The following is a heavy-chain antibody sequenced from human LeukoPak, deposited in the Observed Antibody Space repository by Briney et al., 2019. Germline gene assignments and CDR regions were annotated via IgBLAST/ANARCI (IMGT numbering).Heavy chain of an antibody. D-gene: IGHD2-2*01. CDR1: GFTFSSYA. V-gene: IGHV3-23*01. CDR3: AKDLHPYCISTSCYPFDY. Sequence: PGGSLRLSCAASGFTFSSYAMSWARQAPGKGLEWVSAIRVSGGSTYYADSVKGRFTISRDNSKNTLYLQMNSLRAEDTAVYYCAKDLHPYCISTSCYPFDYWGQGTLGTVSS. J-gene: IGHJ4*02. CDR2: IRVSGGST.